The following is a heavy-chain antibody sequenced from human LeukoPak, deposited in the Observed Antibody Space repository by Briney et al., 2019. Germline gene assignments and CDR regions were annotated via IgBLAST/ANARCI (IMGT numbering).Heavy chain of an antibody. D-gene: IGHD3-22*01. V-gene: IGHV3-33*01. Sequence: AGGSLRLSWAAAGFTFSSYGRHWVRQAAGKGLEWVAVIWYDGSNKYYADSVKGRFTIARDNSKNTLYLQMNSLRAEDTAVYSCARSYYYDSSHTVDYWGQGTLVTVSS. J-gene: IGHJ4*02. CDR1: GFTFSSYG. CDR2: IWYDGSNK. CDR3: ARSYYYDSSHTVDY.